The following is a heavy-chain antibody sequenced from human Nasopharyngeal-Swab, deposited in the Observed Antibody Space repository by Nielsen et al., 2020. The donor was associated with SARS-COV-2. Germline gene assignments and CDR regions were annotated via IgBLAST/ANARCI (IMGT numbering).Heavy chain of an antibody. J-gene: IGHJ4*02. CDR1: GFTVSSNY. Sequence: GGSLRLSCAASGFTVSSNYMSWVRQAPGKGLEWVSVIYSGGSTYYADSVKGRFTTSRDNSKNTLYLQMNSLRAEDTAVYYCAGPSYYDFWSGYHFDYWGQGTLVTVSS. V-gene: IGHV3-66*01. CDR3: AGPSYYDFWSGYHFDY. CDR2: IYSGGST. D-gene: IGHD3-3*01.